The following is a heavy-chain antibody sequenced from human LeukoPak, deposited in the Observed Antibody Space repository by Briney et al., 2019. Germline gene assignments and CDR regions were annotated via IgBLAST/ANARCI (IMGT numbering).Heavy chain of an antibody. CDR3: VGGDY. J-gene: IGHJ4*02. Sequence: GGSLRLSCVVSGFTFSDYHMNWVRQAPGKGLEWVSSISTSNSYIYYADSLTGRFTISRDNAKNSLYLQMNSLRAEDTAVYYCVGGDYWGQGTLVTVSS. CDR2: ISTSNSYI. CDR1: GFTFSDYH. V-gene: IGHV3-21*01.